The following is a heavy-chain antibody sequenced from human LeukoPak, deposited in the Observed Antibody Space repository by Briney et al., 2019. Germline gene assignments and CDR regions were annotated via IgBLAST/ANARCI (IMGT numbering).Heavy chain of an antibody. CDR3: AKGDSSDWYQREWELIGFAS. J-gene: IGHJ4*02. CDR2: ISWDGGHK. CDR1: GFTFDDYA. Sequence: GGTLRLSCAASGFTFDDYAMHWVRQVPGRGLEWVSFISWDGGHKYYADSVKGRFTISRDNSKNSLYLQMDNLRTEDTALYYCAKGDSSDWYQREWELIGFASWGQGTLVTVSS. D-gene: IGHD6-19*01. V-gene: IGHV3-43D*04.